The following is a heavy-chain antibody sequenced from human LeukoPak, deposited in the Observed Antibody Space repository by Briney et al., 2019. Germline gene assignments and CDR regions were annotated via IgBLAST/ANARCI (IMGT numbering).Heavy chain of an antibody. CDR1: GFTFSDAW. J-gene: IGHJ6*02. D-gene: IGHD6-13*01. CDR3: ARVGGRGVAAATSNYYYGMDV. CDR2: IWDDGSNN. V-gene: IGHV3-33*08. Sequence: GGSLRLSCAASGFTFSDAWMTWVRQAPGKGLEWVAVIWDDGSNNYYADSVKGRFPISRDNSKNTLYLQMNSLRAEDTTVYYCARVGGRGVAAATSNYYYGMDVWGQGTTVTVSS.